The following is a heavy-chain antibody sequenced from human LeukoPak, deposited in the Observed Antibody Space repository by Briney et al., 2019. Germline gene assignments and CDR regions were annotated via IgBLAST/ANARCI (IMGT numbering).Heavy chain of an antibody. CDR1: GFTFCNYW. CDR3: ARDIYDRMDV. V-gene: IGHV3-74*03. J-gene: IGHJ6*02. Sequence: GGSLRLSCEASGFTFCNYWMHWVRHVPGKGLVWVARLNSDGSSTTYADSVKGRFTISRDNAKNTLYLQMNSLRAEDTGVYYCARDIYDRMDVWGQGTTVTVSS. CDR2: LNSDGSST.